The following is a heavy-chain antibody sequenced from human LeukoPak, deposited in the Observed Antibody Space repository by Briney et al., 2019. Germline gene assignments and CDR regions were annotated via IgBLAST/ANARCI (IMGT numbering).Heavy chain of an antibody. Sequence: ASVKVSCKASGYTFTSYDINWVRQATGQGLEWMGWMNPNSGNTGYAQKFQGSVTMTRNTSISTAYMELSSLRSEDTAVYYCASMYSSSSYYYYGMDVWGQGTTVTVSS. CDR1: GYTFTSYD. D-gene: IGHD6-6*01. CDR3: ASMYSSSSYYYYGMDV. V-gene: IGHV1-8*01. CDR2: MNPNSGNT. J-gene: IGHJ6*02.